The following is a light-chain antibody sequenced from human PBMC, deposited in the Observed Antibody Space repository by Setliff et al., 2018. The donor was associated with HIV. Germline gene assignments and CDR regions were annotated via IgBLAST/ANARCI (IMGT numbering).Light chain of an antibody. J-gene: IGLJ1*01. CDR2: DVT. V-gene: IGLV2-14*03. CDR3: SIHRSRGYV. Sequence: QSALTQPASVSGSPGQSITISCTGTGSDVGTSKYVSWHQQHPGKAPKLIIYDVTTRPSGVSNRFSGSKSGNTASLTISGLQAEDEADYYCSIHRSRGYVFGTGTKVTVL. CDR1: GSDVGTSKY.